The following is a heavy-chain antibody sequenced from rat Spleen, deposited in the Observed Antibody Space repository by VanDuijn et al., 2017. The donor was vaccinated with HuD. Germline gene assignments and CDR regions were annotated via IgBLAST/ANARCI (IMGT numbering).Heavy chain of an antibody. CDR2: INTDGGST. CDR1: GFTFSSYW. D-gene: IGHD1-7*01. V-gene: IGHV5-58*01. J-gene: IGHJ2*01. CDR3: AKENYYGFIFDF. Sequence: EVQLVESGGGLVQPGRSLKLSCAASGFTFSSYWMYWIRQAPGKGLEWVSSINTDGGSTYYPDSVKGRFTISRDNAENTVYLQMNSLRSEDTATYYCAKENYYGFIFDFWGQGVMVTVSS.